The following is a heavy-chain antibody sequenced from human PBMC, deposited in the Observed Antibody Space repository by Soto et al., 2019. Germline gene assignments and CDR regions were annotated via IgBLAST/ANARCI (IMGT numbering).Heavy chain of an antibody. D-gene: IGHD4-4*01. CDR2: IIPLFRTP. CDR1: GGTFSRSA. CDR3: ARDNDRLQLGGNYYYILDV. J-gene: IGHJ6*02. Sequence: QVQLVQSGAAMKEPGSSVKVSCKTSGGTFSRSAISWLRQAPGQGLEWMGGIIPLFRTPDYAQKFQGRVTIAADESTSTAYMELSSLRSEDTAVYYCARDNDRLQLGGNYYYILDVWGQGTTITVSS. V-gene: IGHV1-69*12.